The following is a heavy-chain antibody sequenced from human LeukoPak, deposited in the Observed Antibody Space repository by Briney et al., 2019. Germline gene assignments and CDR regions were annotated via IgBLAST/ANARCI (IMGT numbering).Heavy chain of an antibody. CDR2: IYHSGST. Sequence: SETLSLTCTVSGYSISSGYYWGWIRQPPGKGLEWIGSIYHSGSTYYNPSLKSRVTISVDTSKNQFSLKLSSVTAADTAVYYCAREGYSGYDGRFGYWGQGTLVTVSS. D-gene: IGHD5-12*01. V-gene: IGHV4-38-2*02. J-gene: IGHJ4*02. CDR3: AREGYSGYDGRFGY. CDR1: GYSISSGYY.